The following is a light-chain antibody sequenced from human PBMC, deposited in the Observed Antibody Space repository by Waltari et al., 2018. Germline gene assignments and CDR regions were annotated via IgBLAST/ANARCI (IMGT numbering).Light chain of an antibody. Sequence: EIVLKQSPGTLSLSPGERATLSCRATQSVSHSNLAWYQQKGGQAPRLLIYGASSRATGIPDRFSGSGSGTDFTLSISRLEPEDYGVYYCQQYAGSPITFGGGTKVEI. CDR2: GAS. J-gene: IGKJ4*01. CDR1: QSVSHSN. CDR3: QQYAGSPIT. V-gene: IGKV3-20*01.